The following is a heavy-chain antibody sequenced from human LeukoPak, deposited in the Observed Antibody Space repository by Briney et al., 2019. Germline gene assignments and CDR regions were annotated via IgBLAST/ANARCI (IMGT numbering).Heavy chain of an antibody. CDR1: GYTFTGYY. D-gene: IGHD3-22*01. Sequence: ASVKVSCKASGYTFTGYYMHWVRQATGQGLEWMGIINPSGGSTNYAQKFQGRVTMTRDTSTSTVYMDLRSLRFEDTAVYYCARVRLRYYESSEDAFDIWGQGTMVTVSS. CDR3: ARVRLRYYESSEDAFDI. J-gene: IGHJ3*02. CDR2: INPSGGST. V-gene: IGHV1-46*01.